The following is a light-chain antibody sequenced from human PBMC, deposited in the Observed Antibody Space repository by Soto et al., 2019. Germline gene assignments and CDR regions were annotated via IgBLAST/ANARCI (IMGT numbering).Light chain of an antibody. V-gene: IGLV1-47*01. CDR2: RNN. CDR1: SSNIGSNY. J-gene: IGLJ2*01. Sequence: QSVLTQPPSASGTPGQRVTISCSGSSSNIGSNYVYWYQQLPGTAPKLLIYRNNQRPSGVPDRFSGSKSGTSASLAISGLPSEDEADYYCAAWDDSLSVHVVFGGGTKLTVL. CDR3: AAWDDSLSVHVV.